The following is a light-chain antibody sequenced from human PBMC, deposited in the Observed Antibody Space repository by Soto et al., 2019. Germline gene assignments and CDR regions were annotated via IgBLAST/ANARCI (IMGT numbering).Light chain of an antibody. Sequence: QSALTQPASVSGSPGQSITISCAGTMRDVGAYNLVSWYQQHPGRAPQLIIYEVRNRPSGIAFRFSGSKSGNTASLTISGLQAEDEADYYCSSYTSKSSLIFGGGTKLTVL. CDR2: EVR. V-gene: IGLV2-14*01. J-gene: IGLJ2*01. CDR3: SSYTSKSSLI. CDR1: MRDVGAYNL.